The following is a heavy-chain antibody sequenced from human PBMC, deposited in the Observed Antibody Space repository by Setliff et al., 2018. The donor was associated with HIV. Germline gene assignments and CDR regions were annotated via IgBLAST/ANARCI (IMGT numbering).Heavy chain of an antibody. D-gene: IGHD6-13*01. CDR2: IFPGDSDT. CDR3: ARRMWQQDSKFMYYFDY. CDR1: GYSFTNYW. J-gene: IGHJ4*02. Sequence: PGESLKISCKGSGYSFTNYWIAWVRQIPGKGLEWMGSIFPGDSDTRYSPSFQGQVTISADKSISTAYLQWSSLKASDTAMYYCARRMWQQDSKFMYYFDYWGQGTLVTVSS. V-gene: IGHV5-51*01.